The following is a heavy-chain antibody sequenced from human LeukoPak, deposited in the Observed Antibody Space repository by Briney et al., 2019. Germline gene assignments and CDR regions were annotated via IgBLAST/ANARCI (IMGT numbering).Heavy chain of an antibody. J-gene: IGHJ4*02. V-gene: IGHV1-2*02. CDR3: ARGTTIFGVVIYDY. Sequence: GASVKVSCKASGYTFTGYYMHWVRQAPGQGLEWMGWVNPNSGGTNYAQKFQGRVTMTRDTSISTAYMELSRLRSDDTAVYYCARGTTIFGVVIYDYWGQGTLVTVSS. D-gene: IGHD3-3*01. CDR1: GYTFTGYY. CDR2: VNPNSGGT.